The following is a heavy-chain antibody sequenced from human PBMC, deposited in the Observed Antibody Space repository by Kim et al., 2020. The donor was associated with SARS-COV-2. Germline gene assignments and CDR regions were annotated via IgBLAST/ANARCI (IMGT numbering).Heavy chain of an antibody. V-gene: IGHV1-69*13. D-gene: IGHD3-10*01. Sequence: SVKVSCKASGGTFSSYAISWVRQAPGQGLEWMGGIIPIFGTANYAQKFQGRVTITADESTSTAYMELSSLRSEDTAVYYCARVKGVYYGLEGWFDPWGQGTLVTVSS. CDR2: IIPIFGTA. CDR3: ARVKGVYYGLEGWFDP. CDR1: GGTFSSYA. J-gene: IGHJ5*02.